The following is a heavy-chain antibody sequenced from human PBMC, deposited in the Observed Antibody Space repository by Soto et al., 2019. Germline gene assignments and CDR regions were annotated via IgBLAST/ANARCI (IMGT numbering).Heavy chain of an antibody. J-gene: IGHJ6*02. CDR3: ARGGYYDSSGSRNYHYYGMNV. D-gene: IGHD3-22*01. V-gene: IGHV1-18*01. CDR2: ISTYNGDT. CDR1: GYTFTSYG. Sequence: GASVKVSCKASGYTFTSYGISWVRQAPGQGLEWMGWISTYNGDTNYAQTFQGRVSMTADRPTNTAYIELRSLTSDDTAIYYCARGGYYDSSGSRNYHYYGMNVWRQGTTVTVSS.